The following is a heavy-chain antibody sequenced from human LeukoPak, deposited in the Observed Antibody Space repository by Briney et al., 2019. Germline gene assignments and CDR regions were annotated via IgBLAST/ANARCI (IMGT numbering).Heavy chain of an antibody. CDR1: GFTFSSYS. CDR2: INIISSEI. J-gene: IGHJ3*02. CDR3: ARNRAYAFDN. Sequence: GGSLRLSCAASGFTFSSYSMNWVRQAPGKGLEWVSYINIISSEIYYGDSVKGRFTISTDNAKNSVYLQMNSLRDEDTAVYYCARNRAYAFDNWGQGTMVTVSS. V-gene: IGHV3-48*02. D-gene: IGHD3-10*01.